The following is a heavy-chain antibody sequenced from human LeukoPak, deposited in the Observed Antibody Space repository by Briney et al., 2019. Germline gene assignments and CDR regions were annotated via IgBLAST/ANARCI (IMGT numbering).Heavy chain of an antibody. V-gene: IGHV3-7*01. CDR2: IKYDGGEE. D-gene: IGHD5-24*01. CDR1: GFTFSSSW. Sequence: GGSLRLSCAASGFTFSSSWMSWVRQAPGKGLEWLANIKYDGGEEFYVDSLKGRFTISRDNSKNTLYLQMNSLRAEDTAVYYCARDLAGYNSFDYWGQGTLVTVSS. CDR3: ARDLAGYNSFDY. J-gene: IGHJ4*02.